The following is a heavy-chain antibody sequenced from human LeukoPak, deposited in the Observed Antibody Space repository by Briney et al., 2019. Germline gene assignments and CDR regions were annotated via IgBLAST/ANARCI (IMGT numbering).Heavy chain of an antibody. Sequence: PSETLSLTCTVSGGSISSGDYYWSWIRQPPGKGLEWIGYIYYSGTTYYNPSLKSRVTISVDTSKNQFSLNLYSVTAADTAVYYCARGYYGSGVDHWGQGTLVTVPS. D-gene: IGHD3-10*01. CDR3: ARGYYGSGVDH. CDR2: IYYSGTT. CDR1: GGSISSGDYY. J-gene: IGHJ4*02. V-gene: IGHV4-30-4*01.